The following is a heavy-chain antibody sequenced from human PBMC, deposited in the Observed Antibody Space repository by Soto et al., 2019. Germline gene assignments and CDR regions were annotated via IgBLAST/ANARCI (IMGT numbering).Heavy chain of an antibody. CDR2: INTDGSST. Sequence: EVQLVESGGGXVXXXXXLRLSCADSGFSFSSYWMHWVRQGPGKGLVWVSRINTDGSSTNYADSVKGRFTISRDNAKNTLYLQMNSLRAEDTAVYYCARSPGGYYIDWGQGTMVTVSS. D-gene: IGHD3-9*01. CDR1: GFSFSSYW. V-gene: IGHV3-74*01. J-gene: IGHJ3*01. CDR3: ARSPGGYYID.